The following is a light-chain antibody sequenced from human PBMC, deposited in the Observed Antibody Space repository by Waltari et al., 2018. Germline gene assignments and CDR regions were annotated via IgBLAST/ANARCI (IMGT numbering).Light chain of an antibody. CDR3: QQYFSAPFT. CDR1: QSVLYSSSNKNY. V-gene: IGKV4-1*01. J-gene: IGKJ3*01. Sequence: DIVMTQSPDSLAVSLGERATINCKSSQSVLYSSSNKNYLAWYQQKPGQSPKLLIYWASTRQSGVPDRFSGSGSGTDFTLTISSLQAEDVAVYYCQQYFSAPFTFGPVTKVEIK. CDR2: WAS.